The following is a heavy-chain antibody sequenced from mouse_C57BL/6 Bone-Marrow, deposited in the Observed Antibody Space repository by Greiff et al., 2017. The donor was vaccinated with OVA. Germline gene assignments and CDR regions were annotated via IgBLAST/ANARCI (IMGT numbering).Heavy chain of an antibody. CDR3: ARSTTVVALHWYFDV. D-gene: IGHD1-1*01. CDR2: IYPRSGNT. V-gene: IGHV1-81*01. Sequence: QVQLQQSGAELARPGASVKLSCKASGYTFTSYGISWVKQRTGQGLEWIGEIYPRSGNTYYNEKFKGKATMTADKSSSTAYMELRSLTSEDSAVYFCARSTTVVALHWYFDVWGTGTTVTVSS. CDR1: GYTFTSYG. J-gene: IGHJ1*03.